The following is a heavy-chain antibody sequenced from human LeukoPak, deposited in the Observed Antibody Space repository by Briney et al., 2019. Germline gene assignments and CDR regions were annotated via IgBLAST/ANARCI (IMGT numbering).Heavy chain of an antibody. Sequence: GASVKVSCKASGYTFTGYYMHWVRQAPGQGLEWMGWINPNSGGTNYAQKFQGRVTMTRDTSISTAYMELSRLRSDDTAVYYCALTDSSGYYYKQEYFQHWGQGTLVTVSS. CDR3: ALTDSSGYYYKQEYFQH. J-gene: IGHJ1*01. D-gene: IGHD3-22*01. CDR1: GYTFTGYY. V-gene: IGHV1-2*02. CDR2: INPNSGGT.